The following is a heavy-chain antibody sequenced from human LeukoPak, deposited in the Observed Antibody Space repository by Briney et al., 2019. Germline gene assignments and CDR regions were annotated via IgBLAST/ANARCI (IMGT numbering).Heavy chain of an antibody. D-gene: IGHD3-10*01. CDR2: IYSGGST. CDR1: GFTVSSNY. V-gene: IGHV3-53*01. Sequence: GGSLRLSCAASGFTVSSNYMSWVRQAPGKGLEWVSVIYSGGSTYYADSVKGRFTISRDNSKNTLYLQMNSLRAEDTAVYYCAKVGGSGSRYAFDIWGQGTMVTVSS. J-gene: IGHJ3*02. CDR3: AKVGGSGSRYAFDI.